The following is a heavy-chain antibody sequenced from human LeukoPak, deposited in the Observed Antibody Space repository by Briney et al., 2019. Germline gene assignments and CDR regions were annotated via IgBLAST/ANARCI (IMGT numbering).Heavy chain of an antibody. CDR3: AREDITVFGVVN. D-gene: IGHD3-3*01. J-gene: IGHJ3*01. CDR2: ICYSGST. V-gene: IGHV4-30-4*08. CDR1: GGSISSGDYY. Sequence: PSQTLSPNCTVSGGSISSGDYYWNWIRQPPGKVLERIGNICYSGSTYYNPSLKSRVTISVDTSKNQFSLKLSSVTDADTAVYDCAREDITVFGVVNWGQGTMVTVSS.